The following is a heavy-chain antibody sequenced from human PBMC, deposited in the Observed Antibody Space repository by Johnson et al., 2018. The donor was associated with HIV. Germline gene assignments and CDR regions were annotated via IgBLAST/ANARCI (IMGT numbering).Heavy chain of an antibody. V-gene: IGHV3-20*04. CDR2: INWNGGST. Sequence: VLLVESGGGVVQPGGSLRLSCEASGFIFDDYGMSWVRQAPGKGLEWVSGINWNGGSTGYADSVKCRFTISRDNAKNSLYLQMNILRAEDTALYYCAKNFGKILAAGGLEVGDAFDIWGQGTMVTVSS. J-gene: IGHJ3*02. D-gene: IGHD6-13*01. CDR1: GFIFDDYG. CDR3: AKNFGKILAAGGLEVGDAFDI.